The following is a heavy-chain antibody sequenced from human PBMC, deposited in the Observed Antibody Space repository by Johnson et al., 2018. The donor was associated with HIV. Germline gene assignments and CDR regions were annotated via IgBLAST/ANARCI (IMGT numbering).Heavy chain of an antibody. J-gene: IGHJ3*02. CDR1: GFTFSSYG. D-gene: IGHD6-13*01. V-gene: IGHV3-30*19. Sequence: QVQLVESGGGVVQPGRSLRLSCAASGFTFSSYGVHWVRQAPGKGLEWVAVISYDGSNKYYADSVKGRFTISRDNSKNTLYLQMNSLRAEDTAVYYCARTYSSSWLRDAFDIWGQGTMVTVSS. CDR2: ISYDGSNK. CDR3: ARTYSSSWLRDAFDI.